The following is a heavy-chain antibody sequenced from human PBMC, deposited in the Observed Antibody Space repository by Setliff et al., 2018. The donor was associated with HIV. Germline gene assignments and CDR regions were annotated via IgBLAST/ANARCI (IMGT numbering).Heavy chain of an antibody. CDR1: GGSVSRGDYY. Sequence: PLETLSLTCAVSGGSVSRGDYYWNWIRQPAGKGLEWIGHIYTSGSTSGSTNYNPSLKSRVTISVDMSKNQFSLKLNSVTAADTAVYYCARRVTSMVYFDYWGQGTLVT. CDR2: IYTSGSTSGST. CDR3: ARRVTSMVYFDY. D-gene: IGHD5-18*01. V-gene: IGHV4-61*09. J-gene: IGHJ4*02.